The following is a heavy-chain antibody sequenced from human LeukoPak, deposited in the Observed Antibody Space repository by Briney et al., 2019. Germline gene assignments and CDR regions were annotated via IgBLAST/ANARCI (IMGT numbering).Heavy chain of an antibody. J-gene: IGHJ4*02. V-gene: IGHV3-11*01. CDR1: GFTFSDSY. Sequence: GGSLRLSCAVSGFTFSDSYMTWIRQAPGKGPEWVSYISYSGRTIYYADSVKGQFTISRDNAKNSLYLQMNSLRPEDTAVYYCAGSYDSSGFSDYWGQGTLVTVSS. CDR3: AGSYDSSGFSDY. D-gene: IGHD3-22*01. CDR2: ISYSGRTI.